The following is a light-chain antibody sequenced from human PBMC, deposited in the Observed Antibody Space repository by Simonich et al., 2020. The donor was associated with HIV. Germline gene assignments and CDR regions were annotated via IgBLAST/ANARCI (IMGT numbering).Light chain of an antibody. CDR1: QSVLYSSNNKNY. Sequence: DIVMTQSPDSLAVSLGERATINCKSSQSVLYSSNNKNYLAWYPQQPGQPPKLLIYWASAREFGVPDRFSGSGSGTDFTLTISSLQTEDVALYYCQQYYSTPYTFGQGTKVEIK. CDR3: QQYYSTPYT. CDR2: WAS. J-gene: IGKJ2*01. V-gene: IGKV4-1*01.